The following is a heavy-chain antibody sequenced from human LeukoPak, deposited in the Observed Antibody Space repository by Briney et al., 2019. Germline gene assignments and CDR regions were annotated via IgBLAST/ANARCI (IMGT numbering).Heavy chain of an antibody. CDR1: GYTLTELS. J-gene: IGHJ5*02. V-gene: IGHV1-24*01. Sequence: ASVKVSCKVSGYTLTELSTHWVRQAPGKGLEWMGGFDPEDGETIYAQKFQGRVTMTEDTSTDTAYMELSSLRSEDTAVYYCATGGSSWYTWFDPWGQGTLVTVSS. CDR2: FDPEDGET. D-gene: IGHD6-13*01. CDR3: ATGGSSWYTWFDP.